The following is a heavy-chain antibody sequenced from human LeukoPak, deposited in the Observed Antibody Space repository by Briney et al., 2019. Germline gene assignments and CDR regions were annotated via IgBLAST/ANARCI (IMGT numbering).Heavy chain of an antibody. CDR3: ARGPYCSGGNCYGQADY. CDR2: IFYSGTT. V-gene: IGHV4-39*07. Sequence: SETLSLTCSVSGGSLISSSYYWGWSRQPPGKGLEWMGGIFYSGTTYYNPSLKSRVTISIDTSKNQFSLKLSSVTAADTAVYYCARGPYCSGGNCYGQADYWGQGTLVTVSS. CDR1: GGSLISSSYY. D-gene: IGHD2-15*01. J-gene: IGHJ4*02.